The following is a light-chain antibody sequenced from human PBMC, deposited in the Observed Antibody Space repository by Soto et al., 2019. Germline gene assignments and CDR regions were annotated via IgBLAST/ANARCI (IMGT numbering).Light chain of an antibody. Sequence: DMVLTQSPATLSSSPGERVTFSCRASQSVNSDIIWYQQKPGQAPRLLIYDAYTRATGIPARFSGSGSGTDFTLTISSLEPEDSALYFCQQRSNWPLTFGGGTKVEI. CDR1: QSVNSD. CDR2: DAY. CDR3: QQRSNWPLT. V-gene: IGKV3-11*01. J-gene: IGKJ4*01.